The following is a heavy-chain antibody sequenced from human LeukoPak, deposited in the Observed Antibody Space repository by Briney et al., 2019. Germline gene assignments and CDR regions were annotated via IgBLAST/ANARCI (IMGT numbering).Heavy chain of an antibody. D-gene: IGHD3-16*02. CDR2: IYYSGST. Sequence: SETLSLTCTVSGGSISSSSYYWGWIRQPPGKGLEWIGSIYYSGSTYYNPSLKSRVTISVDTSKNQFSLKLSSVTAADTAVYYCARHPNYRFIDYWGQGTLVTVSS. CDR3: ARHPNYRFIDY. J-gene: IGHJ4*02. CDR1: GGSISSSSYY. V-gene: IGHV4-39*01.